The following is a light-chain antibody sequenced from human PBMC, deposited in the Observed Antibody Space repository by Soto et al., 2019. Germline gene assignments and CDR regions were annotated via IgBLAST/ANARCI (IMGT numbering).Light chain of an antibody. V-gene: IGKV2-30*01. Sequence: DGDMTQSPLSLPVTLGQPASISCRSSQSIVYSDGNTYLSWFQQRPGQSPRRLLYEVSNRESGVPHRYRGNGSGAAFTLKMSRVEAEDVGVYYCMQGTHWPWTFGQGTKLEIK. J-gene: IGKJ1*01. CDR3: MQGTHWPWT. CDR1: QSIVYSDGNTY. CDR2: EVS.